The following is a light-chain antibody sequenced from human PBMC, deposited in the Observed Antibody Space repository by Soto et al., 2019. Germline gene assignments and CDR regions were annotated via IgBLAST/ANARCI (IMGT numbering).Light chain of an antibody. Sequence: QSVLTRPPYASGSPGQSVTISSTGTSSDVGGYNFVSWYQQHPGKAPKLMIYEVSKRPSGVPDRFSGSKSGNTASLTVSGLQAEDEADYYCSSYAGSNYYVFGTGTKVTVL. J-gene: IGLJ1*01. CDR3: SSYAGSNYYV. CDR1: SSDVGGYNF. CDR2: EVS. V-gene: IGLV2-8*01.